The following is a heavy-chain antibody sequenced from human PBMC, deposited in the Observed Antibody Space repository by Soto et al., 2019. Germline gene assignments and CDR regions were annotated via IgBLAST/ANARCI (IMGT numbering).Heavy chain of an antibody. Sequence: SETLSITCSVSGGSISSNSYSWGWIRQPPGKGLEWIGTLYSSRDTYYNPSLKSRVTISADTSQNQFSLDLTSVTATDTAVYFCARHPGYCSGGSCNGQYTLDVWGQGTTVT. CDR2: LYSSRDT. J-gene: IGHJ6*02. D-gene: IGHD2-15*01. V-gene: IGHV4-39*01. CDR3: ARHPGYCSGGSCNGQYTLDV. CDR1: GGSISSNSYS.